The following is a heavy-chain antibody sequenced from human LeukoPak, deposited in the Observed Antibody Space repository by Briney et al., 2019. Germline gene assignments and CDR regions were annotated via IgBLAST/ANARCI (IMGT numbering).Heavy chain of an antibody. CDR1: GFTFSSYG. J-gene: IGHJ4*02. CDR2: IWYDGSNK. CDR3: ARGQWFHGNLQPY. Sequence: PGGSLRLSCGASGFTFSSYGMHWVHQAPGKGLEWVAVIWYDGSNKYYTDSVKGRFTISRDNSKNTLYLQMNSLRAEDTAVYYCARGQWFHGNLQPYWGQGTLVTVSS. D-gene: IGHD3-22*01. V-gene: IGHV3-33*01.